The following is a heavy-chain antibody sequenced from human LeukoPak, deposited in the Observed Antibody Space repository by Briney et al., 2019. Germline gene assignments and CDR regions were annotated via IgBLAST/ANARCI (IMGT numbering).Heavy chain of an antibody. J-gene: IGHJ3*02. CDR3: ARVRPPTYYDFWSGSLASAFDI. D-gene: IGHD3-3*01. CDR1: GYTFTSYD. Sequence: ASVKVSCKASGYTFTSYDINWVRQAPGQGLEWMGWMNPNSGNTGYAQKFQGRVTMTRNTSISTAYMELSSLRSEDTAVYYCARVRPPTYYDFWSGSLASAFDIWGQGTMVTVSS. V-gene: IGHV1-8*01. CDR2: MNPNSGNT.